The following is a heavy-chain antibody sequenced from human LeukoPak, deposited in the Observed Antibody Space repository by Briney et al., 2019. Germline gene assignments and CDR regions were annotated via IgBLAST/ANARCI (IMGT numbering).Heavy chain of an antibody. CDR2: ISWNSGSI. CDR3: AKDSEGGMDV. Sequence: PGGSLRLSCAASGFTFDDYAMHWVRQAPGKGLEWVSGISWNSGSIGYADSVKGRFTISRDNAKNSLYLQMNSLRAEDTALYYCAKDSEGGMDVWGQGTTVTVSS. CDR1: GFTFDDYA. V-gene: IGHV3-9*01. J-gene: IGHJ6*02.